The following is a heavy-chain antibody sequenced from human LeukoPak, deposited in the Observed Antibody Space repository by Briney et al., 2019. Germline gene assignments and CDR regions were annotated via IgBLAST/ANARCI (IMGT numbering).Heavy chain of an antibody. D-gene: IGHD4-17*01. CDR2: IYYSGST. J-gene: IGHJ3*02. CDR3: AKYNGDGKDAFDI. V-gene: IGHV4-59*08. Sequence: SETLSLTCTVSGGSITNYYWNWIRQPPGKGLEWIGYIYYSGSTNYNPSLKSRVTISADTSKTQFSLKLTSVTAADTAVYYRAKYNGDGKDAFDIWGQGTMVTVSS. CDR1: GGSITNYY.